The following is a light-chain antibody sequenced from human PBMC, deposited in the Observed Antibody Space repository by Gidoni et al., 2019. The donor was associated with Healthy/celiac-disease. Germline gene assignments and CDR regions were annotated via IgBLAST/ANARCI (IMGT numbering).Light chain of an antibody. CDR3: QQRSNWPIT. CDR1: QSVSSY. CDR2: DAS. V-gene: IGKV3-11*01. Sequence: EIVLTQSPATRSLSPGERATLSCRASQSVSSYLAWYQQKPGQAPRLLIYDASNGATGIPARFRGSGSGTDFTLTISSLGPGDFAVYYCQQRSNWPITFGQXTRLEIK. J-gene: IGKJ5*01.